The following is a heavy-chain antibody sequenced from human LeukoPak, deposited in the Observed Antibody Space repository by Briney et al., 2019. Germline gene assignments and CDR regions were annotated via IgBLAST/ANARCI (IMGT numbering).Heavy chain of an antibody. CDR1: GFTFSSYA. CDR2: ISGSGGST. Sequence: GGSLRLSCAASGFTFSSYAMSWVRQAPGKGLEWVSAISGSGGSTYYADSVKGRFTISRDNSKNTLYLQMNSLRAEDTAVYYCASCGYCSSTSLRGSPFDYWGQGTLVTVSS. J-gene: IGHJ4*02. CDR3: ASCGYCSSTSLRGSPFDY. V-gene: IGHV3-23*01. D-gene: IGHD2-2*03.